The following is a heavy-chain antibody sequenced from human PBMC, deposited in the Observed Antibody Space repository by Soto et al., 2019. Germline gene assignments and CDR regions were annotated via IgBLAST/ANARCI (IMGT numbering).Heavy chain of an antibody. V-gene: IGHV1-69*13. CDR3: ARLMVRGVSPRAFDP. CDR2: IIPIFGTA. CDR1: GGTFSSYA. D-gene: IGHD3-10*01. J-gene: IGHJ5*02. Sequence: GASVKVSCKASGGTFSSYAISWVRQAPGQGLEWMGGIIPIFGTANYAQKFQGRVTITADESTSTAYMELSSLRSEDTAVYYCARLMVRGVSPRAFDPWGQGTLVTVSS.